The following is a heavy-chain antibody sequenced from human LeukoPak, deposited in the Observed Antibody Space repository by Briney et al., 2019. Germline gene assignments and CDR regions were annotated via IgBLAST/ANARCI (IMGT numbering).Heavy chain of an antibody. J-gene: IGHJ4*02. D-gene: IGHD7-27*01. CDR1: GYXXXSYW. CDR2: IYPGDSGT. V-gene: IGHV5-51*01. CDR3: ASWGSDGFDY. Sequence: SGYXXXSYWIGWGRQLPGKGLEWMGIIYPGDSGTRYSPSFQGQVTISADKSISTAYLQWSSLKASDTAMYYCASWGSDGFDYWGQGTLVTVSS.